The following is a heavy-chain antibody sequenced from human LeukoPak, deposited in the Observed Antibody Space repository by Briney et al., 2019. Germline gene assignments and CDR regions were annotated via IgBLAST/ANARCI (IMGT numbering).Heavy chain of an antibody. CDR3: AKDRGNTMVRGITAFDY. CDR2: ISGSGGTT. V-gene: IGHV3-23*01. J-gene: IGHJ4*02. Sequence: AGGSLRLSCAASGFTFSSYAMSWVRQAPGKGLEWVSGISGSGGTTYYADSVKGRFTISRDNSKNTLYLQMNSLRAEDTAVYYCAKDRGNTMVRGITAFDYWGQGTLVTVSP. CDR1: GFTFSSYA. D-gene: IGHD3-10*01.